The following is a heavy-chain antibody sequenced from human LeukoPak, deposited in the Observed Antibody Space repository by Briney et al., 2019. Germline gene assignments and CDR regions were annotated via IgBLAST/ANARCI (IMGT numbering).Heavy chain of an antibody. Sequence: GGSLRLSCAASGFTVSSNYMSWVRQAPGKGLEWVSVIYSGGSTYYADSVKGRFTISRDNSKNTLYLQMNSLRAEDTAVYYCARDARHPDYYDSSGYFDWGQGTLVTVSS. CDR2: IYSGGST. D-gene: IGHD3-22*01. CDR3: ARDARHPDYYDSSGYFD. J-gene: IGHJ4*02. V-gene: IGHV3-53*01. CDR1: GFTVSSNY.